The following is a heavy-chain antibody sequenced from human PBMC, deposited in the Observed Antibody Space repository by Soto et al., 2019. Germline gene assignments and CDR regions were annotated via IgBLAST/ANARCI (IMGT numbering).Heavy chain of an antibody. CDR3: ARGVQDFWSGYYLYYYYGMDV. Sequence: SETLSLTCTVSGGSISSYYWSLIRQPPGKGLEWIGYIHYSGSTNYNPSPKSRVTISVDTSKNQFSLKLSSVTAADTAVYYCARGVQDFWSGYYLYYYYGMDVWGQGTTVTVSS. V-gene: IGHV4-59*01. D-gene: IGHD3-3*01. CDR2: IHYSGST. CDR1: GGSISSYY. J-gene: IGHJ6*02.